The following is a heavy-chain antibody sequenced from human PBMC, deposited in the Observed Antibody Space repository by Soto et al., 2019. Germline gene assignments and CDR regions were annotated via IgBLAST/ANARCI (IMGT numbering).Heavy chain of an antibody. J-gene: IGHJ4*02. Sequence: QVQLVESGGGVVQPGRSLRLSCAASGFTFSSYGMHWVRQAPGKGLEWVAVISYDGSNKYYADSVKGRFTISRDNSKNTLELQMSSLRAEATAVYYCAKDQMCCGGSCYSGDVLDYGGQGTLVTVCS. CDR2: ISYDGSNK. D-gene: IGHD2-15*01. V-gene: IGHV3-30*18. CDR3: AKDQMCCGGSCYSGDVLDY. CDR1: GFTFSSYG.